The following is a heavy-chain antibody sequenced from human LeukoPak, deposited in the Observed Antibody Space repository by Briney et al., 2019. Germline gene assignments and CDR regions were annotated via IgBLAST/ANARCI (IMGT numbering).Heavy chain of an antibody. CDR1: GYSISSGYY. CDR2: IYYSGST. V-gene: IGHV4-61*01. J-gene: IGHJ4*02. D-gene: IGHD3-22*01. CDR3: ARYYYDSSGYYYFDY. Sequence: SETLSLTCTVSGYSISSGYYWSWIRQPPGKGLEWIGYIYYSGSTNYNPSLKSRVTISVDTSKNQFSLKLSSVTAADTAVYYCARYYYDSSGYYYFDYWGQGTLVTVSS.